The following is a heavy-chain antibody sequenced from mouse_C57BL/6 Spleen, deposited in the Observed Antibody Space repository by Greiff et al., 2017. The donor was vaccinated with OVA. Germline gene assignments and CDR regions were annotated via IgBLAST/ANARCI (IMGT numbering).Heavy chain of an antibody. V-gene: IGHV1-26*01. CDR1: GYTFTDYY. J-gene: IGHJ2*01. Sequence: EVQLQQSGPELVKPGASVKISCKASGYTFTDYYMNWVKQSHGKSLEWIGDINPNNGGTSYNQKFKGKATLTVDKSSSTAYMELRSLTSEDSAVYYCARRPIYYGNYFDYWGQGTTLTVSS. D-gene: IGHD2-1*01. CDR3: ARRPIYYGNYFDY. CDR2: INPNNGGT.